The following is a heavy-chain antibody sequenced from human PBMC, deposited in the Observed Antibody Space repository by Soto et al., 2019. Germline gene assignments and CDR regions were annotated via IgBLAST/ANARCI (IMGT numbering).Heavy chain of an antibody. CDR1: GYTFNAYY. CDR2: INPDTGGT. J-gene: IGHJ4*02. D-gene: IGHD2-15*01. CDR3: ARASGRDGSSWYRGGYDS. V-gene: IGHV1-2*04. Sequence: QVRLVQSGAEVKKSGASVKVSCKASGYTFNAYYIHWMRQAPGQGLEWMGWINPDTGGTDYAQKLQGWVSLTRDTSITTAYMDLASLKIDDTAVYYCARASGRDGSSWYRGGYDSWGQGTLVTVS.